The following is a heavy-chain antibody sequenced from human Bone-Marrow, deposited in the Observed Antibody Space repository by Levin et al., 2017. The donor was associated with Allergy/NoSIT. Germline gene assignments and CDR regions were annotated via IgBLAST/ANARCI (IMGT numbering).Heavy chain of an antibody. CDR2: IYHSGIT. V-gene: IGHV4-59*08. J-gene: IGHJ4*02. CDR3: TRLTLRYGFDN. Sequence: PSQTLSLTCTVPGGSISNYYWSWVRQPPDKGLELIGYIYHSGITNYNPSLKSRVTISLDASENQFSLKLSSVTAADTAVYYCTRLTLRYGFDNWGQGTLVTVSS. CDR1: GGSISNYY. D-gene: IGHD3-10*01.